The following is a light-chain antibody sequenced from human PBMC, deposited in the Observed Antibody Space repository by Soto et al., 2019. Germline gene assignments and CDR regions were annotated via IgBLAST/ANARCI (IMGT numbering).Light chain of an antibody. Sequence: EVVLTQSPAILSLSPGERATLSCRASQSVKSSLAWYQQKPGQPPRLLIYDASDRATGIPARFSGSGSGTDLTLTISGLEPEDVGVYFCQQRSNCPRVTFGGGTKVQI. CDR1: QSVKSS. CDR3: QQRSNCPRVT. J-gene: IGKJ4*01. V-gene: IGKV3-11*01. CDR2: DAS.